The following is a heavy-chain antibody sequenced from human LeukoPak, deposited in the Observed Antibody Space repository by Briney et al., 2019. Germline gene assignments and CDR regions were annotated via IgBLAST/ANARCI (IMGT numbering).Heavy chain of an antibody. V-gene: IGHV3-7*01. CDR1: GFTFSSYW. D-gene: IGHD4-17*01. CDR3: ARDSTAGAFAY. J-gene: IGHJ4*02. Sequence: GGSLRLPCAASGFTFSSYWMSWVRQAPGKGLEWVANIKQDGSEKYYVDSVKGRFTISRDNAKNSLYLQMNSLRAEDTAVYYCARDSTAGAFAYWGQGTLVTVSS. CDR2: IKQDGSEK.